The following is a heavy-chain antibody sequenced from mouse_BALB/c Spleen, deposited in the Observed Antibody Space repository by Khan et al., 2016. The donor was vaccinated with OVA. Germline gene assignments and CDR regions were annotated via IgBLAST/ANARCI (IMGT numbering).Heavy chain of an antibody. J-gene: IGHJ3*01. V-gene: IGHV5-6*01. CDR2: ISTGGHYT. Sequence: EVELVESGGDLVKPGGSLKLSCAVSGFTFSTYGMSWVRQTPDMRLEWVATISTGGHYTYYPDSVKGRFTISRDNAMNTLYLQMSILNSEDTAIYYCTRLAYYYNSEGFAYWGQGTLVAVSA. CDR3: TRLAYYYNSEGFAY. D-gene: IGHD1-1*01. CDR1: GFTFSTYG.